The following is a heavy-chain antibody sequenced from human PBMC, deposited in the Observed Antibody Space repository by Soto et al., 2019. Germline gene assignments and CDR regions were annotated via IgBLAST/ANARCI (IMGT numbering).Heavy chain of an antibody. Sequence: GGSLRLSCAASGFTFSSYGMHWVRQAPGKGLEWVAVIWYDGSNKYYADSVKGRFTISRDNSKNTLYLQMNSLRAEDTAVYYCVRTDGYSSSWYVNWGQGTLVTVSS. J-gene: IGHJ4*02. CDR3: VRTDGYSSSWYVN. V-gene: IGHV3-33*01. CDR1: GFTFSSYG. CDR2: IWYDGSNK. D-gene: IGHD6-13*01.